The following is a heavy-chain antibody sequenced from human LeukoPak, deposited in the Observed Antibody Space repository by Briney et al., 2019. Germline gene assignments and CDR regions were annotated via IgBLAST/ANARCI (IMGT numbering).Heavy chain of an antibody. D-gene: IGHD3-16*01. CDR3: ARGPNMIRGGAFDI. CDR2: IYSGGST. J-gene: IGHJ3*02. CDR1: GFTVSSNY. Sequence: GGSLRLSCAASGFTVSSNYMSWVRQAPGKGLEWVSVIYSGGSTYYADSVKGRFTISRDNSKNTLYLQMNSLRAEDTAVYYCARGPNMIRGGAFDIWGQGTMVTVSS. V-gene: IGHV3-53*01.